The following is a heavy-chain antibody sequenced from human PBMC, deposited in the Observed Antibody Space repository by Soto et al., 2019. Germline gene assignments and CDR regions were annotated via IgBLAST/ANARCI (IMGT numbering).Heavy chain of an antibody. D-gene: IGHD2-2*01. V-gene: IGHV1-69*13. Sequence: SVKVSCKASGGTFSSYAISWVRQAPGQGLEWMGGIIPIFGTANYAQKFQGRVTITADESTSTAYMELSSLRSEDTAVYYCAFEVPGVVVTYFDYWVQGILVTVSS. CDR3: AFEVPGVVVTYFDY. CDR2: IIPIFGTA. CDR1: GGTFSSYA. J-gene: IGHJ4*02.